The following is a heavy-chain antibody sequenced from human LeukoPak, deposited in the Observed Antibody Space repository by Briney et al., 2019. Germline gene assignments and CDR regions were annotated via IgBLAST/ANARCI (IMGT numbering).Heavy chain of an antibody. CDR1: GGSISSYY. J-gene: IGHJ4*02. D-gene: IGHD3-10*01. CDR3: ARLGVTQDAFDI. Sequence: RTSETLSLTCTVSGGSISSYYWSWIRQPAGKGLEWIGRIYTSGSTNYNPSLKSRVTMSVDTSKNQFSLNLSSVTAADTAVFYCARLGVTQDAFDIWGQGTLVTVSS. V-gene: IGHV4-4*07. CDR2: IYTSGST.